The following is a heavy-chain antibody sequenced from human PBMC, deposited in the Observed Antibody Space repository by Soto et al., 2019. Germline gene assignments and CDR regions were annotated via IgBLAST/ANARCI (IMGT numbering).Heavy chain of an antibody. CDR1: GGSFSGHS. Sequence: SGTLSLTCAVYGGSFSGHSWTWIRQSPGKGLEWIGDINHSGRVNYSPSLKSRVTISLDTSKNQFSLTLSAVTAADTAMYYCSTRAKDTNGYYRFDPWGQGTLVTVSS. D-gene: IGHD3-16*01. V-gene: IGHV4-34*01. CDR2: INHSGRV. CDR3: STRAKDTNGYYRFDP. J-gene: IGHJ5*01.